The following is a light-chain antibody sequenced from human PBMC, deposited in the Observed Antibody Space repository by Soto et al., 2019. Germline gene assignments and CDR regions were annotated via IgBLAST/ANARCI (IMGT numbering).Light chain of an antibody. J-gene: IGKJ2*02. V-gene: IGKV3-20*01. CDR2: GAS. CDR1: QSVSSSS. Sequence: EIVLTQSPGTLSLSPGERATLSCRASQSVSSSSLAWYQQKPGQAPTLLVYGASKRATGIPNRFSGSGSGTDFTLTISRLEPEDFAVYYCQQYGSSPCTFGQGTKLEIK. CDR3: QQYGSSPCT.